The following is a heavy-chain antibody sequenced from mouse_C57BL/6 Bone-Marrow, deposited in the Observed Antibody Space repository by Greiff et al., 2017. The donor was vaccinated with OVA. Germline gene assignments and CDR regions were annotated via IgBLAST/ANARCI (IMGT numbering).Heavy chain of an antibody. CDR1: GFTFSNYW. V-gene: IGHV6-3*01. CDR2: IRLKSDNYAT. J-gene: IGHJ4*01. Sequence: EVKLVESGGGLVQPGGSMKLSCVASGFTFSNYWMNWVRQSPEKGLEWVAQIRLKSDNYATHYAESVKGRFTISRDDSKSSVYLQMNNLRAEDTGIYYCTGEYDGLLLAMGYWGQGTSVTVSS. CDR3: TGEYDGLLLAMGY. D-gene: IGHD2-14*01.